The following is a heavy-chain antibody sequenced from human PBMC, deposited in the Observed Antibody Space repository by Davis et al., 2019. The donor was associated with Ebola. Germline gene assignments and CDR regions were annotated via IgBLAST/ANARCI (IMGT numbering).Heavy chain of an antibody. V-gene: IGHV4-59*08. CDR1: GVSIRSYY. D-gene: IGHD4-17*01. CDR2: INHSGSR. J-gene: IGHJ3*02. CDR3: VTTVSTEENAFDI. Sequence: SETLSLTCAVSGVSIRSYYWSWIRQPPGKGLEWIGHINHSGSRNYNPSLKSRVTISVDTSKNQFSLKLSSVTAADTAVFYCVTTVSTEENAFDIWGQGTMVTVSS.